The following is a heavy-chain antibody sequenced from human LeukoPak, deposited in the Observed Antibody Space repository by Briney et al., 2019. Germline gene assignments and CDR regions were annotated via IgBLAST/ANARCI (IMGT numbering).Heavy chain of an antibody. D-gene: IGHD6-19*01. V-gene: IGHV3-64*01. CDR2: ISSNGGST. J-gene: IGHJ4*02. CDR1: GFTFSSYA. Sequence: GGSLRLSCAASGFTFSSYAMHWVRQAPGNGLEYVSAISSNGGSTYYANSVKGRFTISRDNSKNTLYLQMGSLRAEDMAVYYCASSGRLDYWGQGTLVTVSS. CDR3: ASSGRLDY.